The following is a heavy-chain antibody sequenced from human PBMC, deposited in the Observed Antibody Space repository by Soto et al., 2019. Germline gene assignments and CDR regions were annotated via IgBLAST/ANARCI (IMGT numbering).Heavy chain of an antibody. D-gene: IGHD3-16*01. CDR2: IYYSGST. CDR1: GGSISSSSYY. J-gene: IGHJ4*02. CDR3: ARQGGAYDY. V-gene: IGHV4-39*01. Sequence: SETLSLTCTVSGGSISSSSYYWGWIRQPPGKGLEWIGSIYYSGSTYYNPSLKSRVTISVDTSKNQFSLKLSSVTAADTAVYYCARQGGAYDYWGQGTLVTVSS.